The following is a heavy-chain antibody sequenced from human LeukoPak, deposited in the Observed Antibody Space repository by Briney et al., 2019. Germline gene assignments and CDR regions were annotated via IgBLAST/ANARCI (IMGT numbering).Heavy chain of an antibody. CDR1: GFTFSHYY. CDR2: INPDGSVK. D-gene: IGHD3-9*01. J-gene: IGHJ4*02. V-gene: IGHV3-7*01. CDR3: ARDYYDILTVLGY. Sequence: GGSLRLSCAASGFTFSHYYMTWVRQAPGKGLEWLANINPDGSVKNYVDSLKGRFTISRDNAENSLYLQMNSLRAEDTAVYYCARDYYDILTVLGYWGQGTLVTVSS.